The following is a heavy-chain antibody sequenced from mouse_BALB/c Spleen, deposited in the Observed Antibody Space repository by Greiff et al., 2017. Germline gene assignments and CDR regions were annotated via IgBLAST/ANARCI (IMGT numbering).Heavy chain of an antibody. V-gene: IGHV6-6*02. CDR2: IRLKSNNYAT. J-gene: IGHJ3*01. CDR1: GFTFSNYW. CDR3: TRVAWFAY. Sequence: EVKLQESGGGLVQPGGSMKLSCVASGFTFSNYWMNWVRQSPEKGLEWVAEIRLKSNNYATHYAESVKGRFTISRDESKSSVYLQMNNLRAEDTGIYYCTRVAWFAYWGQGTLVTVSA.